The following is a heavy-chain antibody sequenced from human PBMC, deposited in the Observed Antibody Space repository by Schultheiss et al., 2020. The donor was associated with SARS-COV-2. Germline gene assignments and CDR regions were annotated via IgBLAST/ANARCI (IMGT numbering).Heavy chain of an antibody. Sequence: SETLSLTCIVSGGSISSYYWSWIRQPPGKGLEWIGYIYYSGSTNYNPSLKSRVTISVDTSKNQFSLKLSSVTAADTAVYYCAKEGSAVPLYYGMDVWGQGTTVTVSS. D-gene: IGHD6-13*01. CDR3: AKEGSAVPLYYGMDV. V-gene: IGHV4-59*01. J-gene: IGHJ6*02. CDR2: IYYSGST. CDR1: GGSISSYY.